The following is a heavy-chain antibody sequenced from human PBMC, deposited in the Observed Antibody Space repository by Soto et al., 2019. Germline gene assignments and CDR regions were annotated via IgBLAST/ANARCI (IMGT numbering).Heavy chain of an antibody. V-gene: IGHV3-30*18. D-gene: IGHD4-4*01. CDR2: ISYDGSNK. Sequence: GGSLRLSCAASGFTFSSYGMHWVRQAPGKGLEWVAVISYDGSNKYYADSVKGRFTISRDNSKNTLYLQMNSLRAEDTAVYYCAKDPSQRLHPWGMDVWGQGTTVTVSS. CDR3: AKDPSQRLHPWGMDV. CDR1: GFTFSSYG. J-gene: IGHJ6*02.